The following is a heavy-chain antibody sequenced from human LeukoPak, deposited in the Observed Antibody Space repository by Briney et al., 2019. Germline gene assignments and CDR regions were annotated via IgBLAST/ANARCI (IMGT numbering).Heavy chain of an antibody. CDR1: GGSTSSFY. V-gene: IGHV4-59*08. J-gene: IGHJ4*02. D-gene: IGHD6-13*01. Sequence: SETLSLTCTVSGGSTSSFYWSWIRQPPGKGLEWIGYIYYSGSTNYNPSLKSRVTISVDTSKNQFSLRLNSVTAADTAVYYCARLSSGSSSWYDIDYWGQGTLVTVSS. CDR3: ARLSSGSSSWYDIDY. CDR2: IYYSGST.